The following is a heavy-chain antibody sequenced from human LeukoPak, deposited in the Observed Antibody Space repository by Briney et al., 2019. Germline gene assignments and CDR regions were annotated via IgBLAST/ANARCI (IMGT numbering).Heavy chain of an antibody. CDR3: ARHGDSGTHSQPEGFDV. CDR2: IYTSGST. CDR1: GGSLSTYY. D-gene: IGHD2-21*02. Sequence: SETLSLTCTVSGGSLSTYYWNWIRQPAGQGLEWIGRIYTSGSTNYNPSLKSRVTMSVDASKNQFSLKLSSVTAADPAVYFCARHGDSGTHSQPEGFDVWGQGTMVTVSS. J-gene: IGHJ3*01. V-gene: IGHV4-4*07.